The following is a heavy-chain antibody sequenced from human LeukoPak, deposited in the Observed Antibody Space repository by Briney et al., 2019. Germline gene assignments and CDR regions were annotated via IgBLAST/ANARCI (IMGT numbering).Heavy chain of an antibody. CDR1: GYTFTSYG. Sequence: ASVKVSCKASGYTFTSYGISWVRQAPGQGLEWMGWISAYNGNTNYAQKLQGRVTMTTDTSTRTAYMELRSLRSDDTAVYYCARGVVLGYCSSTSCFWFDPWGQGTLVTVSS. J-gene: IGHJ5*02. CDR3: ARGVVLGYCSSTSCFWFDP. V-gene: IGHV1-18*01. D-gene: IGHD2-2*01. CDR2: ISAYNGNT.